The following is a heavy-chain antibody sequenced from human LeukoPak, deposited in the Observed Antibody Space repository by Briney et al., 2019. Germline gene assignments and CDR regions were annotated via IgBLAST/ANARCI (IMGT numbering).Heavy chain of an antibody. CDR1: GFTFSSSI. CDR3: GMRGLTFD. Sequence: GGSLRLSCAASGFTFSSSIMHWVRQAPGRGLEWVSSIDRSGSYIYYADSVKGRFTISRDNAKNSLYLQMDSLRAEDTAVYYCGMRGLTFDWGQGTLVTVSS. D-gene: IGHD3-22*01. V-gene: IGHV3-21*01. J-gene: IGHJ4*02. CDR2: IDRSGSYI.